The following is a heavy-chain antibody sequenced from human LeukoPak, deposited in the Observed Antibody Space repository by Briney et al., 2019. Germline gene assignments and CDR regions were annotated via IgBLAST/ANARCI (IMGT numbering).Heavy chain of an antibody. D-gene: IGHD3-9*01. Sequence: GGSLRLSCAASGFTFSTYYMNWVRQAPGKGLEWVSYISSSGSTRYYADSVKGRFTISRDNAENSMYLLMNSLRAEDTAVYYCARVGVLTGYPYYYYYYMDVWGKGTTVIISS. V-gene: IGHV3-48*03. J-gene: IGHJ6*03. CDR2: ISSSGSTR. CDR3: ARVGVLTGYPYYYYYYMDV. CDR1: GFTFSTYY.